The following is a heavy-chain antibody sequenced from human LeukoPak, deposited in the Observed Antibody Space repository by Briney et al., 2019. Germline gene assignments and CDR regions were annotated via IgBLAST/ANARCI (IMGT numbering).Heavy chain of an antibody. Sequence: PGGSLRLSCAASGVTFSSYAMSWVRQAPGKGLELVSAISGSGGSTYYADSVKGRFTISRDNSKNTLYLQMNSLRAGDTAVYYCAKEKGTISLYYFDYWGQGTLVTVSS. J-gene: IGHJ4*02. CDR3: AKEKGTISLYYFDY. CDR1: GVTFSSYA. CDR2: ISGSGGST. D-gene: IGHD3-3*01. V-gene: IGHV3-23*01.